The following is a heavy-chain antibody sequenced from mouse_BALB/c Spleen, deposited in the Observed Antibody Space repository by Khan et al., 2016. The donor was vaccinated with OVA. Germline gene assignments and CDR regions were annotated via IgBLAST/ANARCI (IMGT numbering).Heavy chain of an antibody. CDR1: GYTFTAFT. J-gene: IGHJ3*01. CDR3: TREEEGDRFAY. CDR2: ISPYYGDV. V-gene: IGHV1S137*01. Sequence: QVQLQQSGAELVRPGVSVTISCKGSGYTFTAFTIHWVKQSHALGLEWIGVISPYYGDVTYNQKFKGKATMTVDKSSRTTYMELARLTSEASAVFCGTREEEGDRFAYWGQGTLVTVSA.